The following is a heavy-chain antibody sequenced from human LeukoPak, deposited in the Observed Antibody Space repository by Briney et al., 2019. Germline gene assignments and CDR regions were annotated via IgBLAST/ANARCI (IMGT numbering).Heavy chain of an antibody. CDR3: AKVRDYCSSTSCYRVPFDY. CDR1: GFTFSSYA. Sequence: PGGSLRLSCAASGFTFSSYAMSWVRQAPGKGLEWVSAISGSGGSTYYADSVKGRFTISRDNSKNTLYLQMNSLRAEDTAVYYCAKVRDYCSSTSCYRVPFDYWGQGTLVTVSS. J-gene: IGHJ4*02. D-gene: IGHD2-2*02. CDR2: ISGSGGST. V-gene: IGHV3-23*01.